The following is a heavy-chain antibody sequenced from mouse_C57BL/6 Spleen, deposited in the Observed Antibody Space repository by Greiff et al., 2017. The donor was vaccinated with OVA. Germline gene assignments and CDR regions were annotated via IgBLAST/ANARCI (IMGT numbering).Heavy chain of an antibody. D-gene: IGHD2-5*01. V-gene: IGHV1-18*01. J-gene: IGHJ3*01. CDR1: GYTFTDYN. Sequence: VQLKESGPELVKPGASVKIPCKASGYTFTDYNMDWAKQSHGKSLEWIGDINPNNGGTIYNQKFKGKATLTVDKSSSTAYMELRSLTSEDTAVYYCARSSNYGAWFAYWGQGTLVTVSA. CDR3: ARSSNYGAWFAY. CDR2: INPNNGGT.